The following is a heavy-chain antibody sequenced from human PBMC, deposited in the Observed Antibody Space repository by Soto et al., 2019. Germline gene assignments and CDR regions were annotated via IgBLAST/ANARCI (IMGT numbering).Heavy chain of an antibody. CDR1: GFTFSDSA. Sequence: EVQLVESGGGLVQPGGSLRLSCAASGFTFSDSAMHWVRQASGKGLEWVARIRSKANSYLIAYDESVRGRFIISRDDSQNTEYLQMNNLKTEDTAMYYCASGGEMGLNDSWGQGTLVTVS. CDR3: ASGGEMGLNDS. V-gene: IGHV3-73*02. CDR2: IRSKANSYLI. J-gene: IGHJ4*02. D-gene: IGHD1-26*01.